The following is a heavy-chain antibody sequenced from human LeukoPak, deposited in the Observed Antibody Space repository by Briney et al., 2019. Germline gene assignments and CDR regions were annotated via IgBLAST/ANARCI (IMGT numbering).Heavy chain of an antibody. CDR2: ISSGSSYI. V-gene: IGHV3-21*01. D-gene: IGHD1-26*01. CDR1: GFTFSSYT. Sequence: PGGSLRLSCAASGFTFSSYTMNWVRQAPGKGLEWVSSISSGSSYIYYADSVKGRFTISRDNAKNSLYLQMNSLRAEDTAVYYCARDLYSGSYQFDYWGQGTLVTVSS. CDR3: ARDLYSGSYQFDY. J-gene: IGHJ4*02.